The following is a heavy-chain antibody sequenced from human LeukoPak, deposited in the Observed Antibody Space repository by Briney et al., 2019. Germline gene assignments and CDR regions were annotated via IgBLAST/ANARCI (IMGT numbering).Heavy chain of an antibody. CDR2: INHSGST. J-gene: IGHJ4*02. CDR3: ARSADLGDFDY. CDR1: GGSFSGYY. V-gene: IGHV4-34*01. D-gene: IGHD7-27*01. Sequence: SETLSLTCAVYGGSFSGYYWSWIRQPPGKGLEWIGEINHSGSTNYNPSLKSRVTISVDTSKNQFSLKLSSVTAADTAVYYCARSADLGDFDYWGQGTLVTVSS.